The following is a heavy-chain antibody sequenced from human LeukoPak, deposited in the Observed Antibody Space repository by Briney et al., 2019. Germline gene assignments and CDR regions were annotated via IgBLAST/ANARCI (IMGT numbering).Heavy chain of an antibody. Sequence: ASVKVSCKASGYTFTSYGISWVRQAPGQGLEWMGWISAYNGNTNYAQKLQGRVTMATDTSTSTAYTELRSLRSDDTAVYYCARGSTYYYDSSGYYSDYWGQGTLVTVSS. CDR2: ISAYNGNT. J-gene: IGHJ4*02. CDR1: GYTFTSYG. D-gene: IGHD3-22*01. V-gene: IGHV1-18*01. CDR3: ARGSTYYYDSSGYYSDY.